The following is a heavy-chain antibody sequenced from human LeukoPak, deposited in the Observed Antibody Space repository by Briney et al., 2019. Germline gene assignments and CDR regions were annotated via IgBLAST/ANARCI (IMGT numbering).Heavy chain of an antibody. CDR3: ARHYYDSSGYYYFDY. Sequence: PSETLSLTCTVSGDSISGYYWSWIRQPPEKGLEYIGYIYYSGSTDYNPSLKSRVTISVDTSKNQFSLKLSSVTAADTAVYYCARHYYDSSGYYYFDYWGQGTLVTVSS. J-gene: IGHJ4*02. V-gene: IGHV4-59*08. D-gene: IGHD3-22*01. CDR1: GDSISGYY. CDR2: IYYSGST.